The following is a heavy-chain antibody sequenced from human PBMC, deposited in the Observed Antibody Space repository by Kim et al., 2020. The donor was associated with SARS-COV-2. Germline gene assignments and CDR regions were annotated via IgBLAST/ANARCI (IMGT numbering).Heavy chain of an antibody. V-gene: IGHV3-7*03. D-gene: IGHD3-10*01. J-gene: IGHJ3*02. CDR3: ARGITMVRGVKAFDI. Sequence: VDSVKGRFTNSRDNARNSLYLQMNSLRAEDTAVYYCARGITMVRGVKAFDIWGQGTMVTVSS.